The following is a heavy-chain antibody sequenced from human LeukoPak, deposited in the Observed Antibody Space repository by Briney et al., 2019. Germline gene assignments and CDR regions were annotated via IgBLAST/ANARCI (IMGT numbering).Heavy chain of an antibody. Sequence: WASVKVSCKASGYTFTGYYMHWVRQAPGQGLEWMGWINPNSGGTNYAQKFRGRVTMTRDTSISTAYMELSRLRSDDTAVYYCAREGIAARLYYYYYMDVWGKGTTVTVSS. J-gene: IGHJ6*03. D-gene: IGHD6-6*01. CDR2: INPNSGGT. V-gene: IGHV1-2*02. CDR1: GYTFTGYY. CDR3: AREGIAARLYYYYYMDV.